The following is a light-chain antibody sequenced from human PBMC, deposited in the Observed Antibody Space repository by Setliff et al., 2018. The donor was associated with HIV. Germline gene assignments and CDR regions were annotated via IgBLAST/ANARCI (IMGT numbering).Light chain of an antibody. CDR2: DVT. J-gene: IGLJ2*01. Sequence: QSALAQPASVSGSPGQSITISCNGTSTDIGGYNFVSWYQQYPGKAPKLIIYDVTRRPSGVPNRFSGSKSGNTASLTISGLQAEDESDYYCSSYTKSVTYVVFGGGTKVTVL. CDR3: SSYTKSVTYVV. V-gene: IGLV2-14*03. CDR1: STDIGGYNF.